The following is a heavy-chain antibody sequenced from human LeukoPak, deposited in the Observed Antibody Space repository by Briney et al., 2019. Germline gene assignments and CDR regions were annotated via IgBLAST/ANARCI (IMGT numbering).Heavy chain of an antibody. CDR2: VYHSGSS. V-gene: IGHV4-4*02. J-gene: IGHJ4*02. Sequence: SGTLSLTCAVSGGSISSSNWWNWVRQPPGKGLEWIGEVYHSGSSNYNPSLKSRVTISVDKSKNQFSLKLNSVTAADTAVYYCASSYAHPLDYWGQGTLVTVSS. CDR1: GGSISSSNW. CDR3: ASSYAHPLDY. D-gene: IGHD2-2*01.